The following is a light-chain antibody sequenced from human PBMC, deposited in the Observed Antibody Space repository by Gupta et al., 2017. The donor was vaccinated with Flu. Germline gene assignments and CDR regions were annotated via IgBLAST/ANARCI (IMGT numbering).Light chain of an antibody. CDR1: SCSIATTS. CDR3: QSYYSSSRGVV. J-gene: IGLJ2*01. CDR2: EDN. V-gene: IGLV6-57*01. Sequence: FMLTQPHSVSESPGTTVTISCTRTSCSIATTSVQSSQQRPGSSPTAVIYEDNRRLSGGPDRISGSIDSYSGSASLTISGLETEDDADYYCQSYYSSSRGVVFGGGTKLTVL.